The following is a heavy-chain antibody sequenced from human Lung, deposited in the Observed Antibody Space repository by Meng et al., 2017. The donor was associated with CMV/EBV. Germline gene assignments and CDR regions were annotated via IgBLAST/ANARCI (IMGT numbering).Heavy chain of an antibody. D-gene: IGHD2-2*01. J-gene: IGHJ4*02. CDR3: ARVLCDDSTCFNGLDF. CDR1: GFTFGHYW. CDR2: IKQDATEA. V-gene: IGHV3-7*01. Sequence: GEXXKISCVASGFTFGHYWMSWVRRSPARGLEWVANIKQDATEARYADSTKGRFTISRDNTRRAVSLEMNSLRVEDSAVYYCARVLCDDSTCFNGLDFWGQGTSVTVSS.